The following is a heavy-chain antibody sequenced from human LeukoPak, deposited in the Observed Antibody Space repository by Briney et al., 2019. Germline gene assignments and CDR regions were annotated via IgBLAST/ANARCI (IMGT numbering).Heavy chain of an antibody. V-gene: IGHV3-30*18. CDR3: AKSGYQLLAGNWFDP. Sequence: GGSLRLSCAASGFPFSSYAMHWVRQAPGKGLEWVAVISYDGDNKYYADSVKGRFTISRDHSKNTLRLQMNSLRPEDTAVYYCAKSGYQLLAGNWFDPWGQGTLVTVSS. J-gene: IGHJ5*02. CDR2: ISYDGDNK. D-gene: IGHD2-2*01. CDR1: GFPFSSYA.